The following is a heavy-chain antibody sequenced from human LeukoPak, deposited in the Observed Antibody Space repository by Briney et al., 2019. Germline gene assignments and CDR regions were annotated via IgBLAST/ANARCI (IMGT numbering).Heavy chain of an antibody. Sequence: GGSLRLSCAASGFTFSSYWMHWVRQAPGKGLVWVSRINSDGSRTSYADSVKGRFTISRDNAKNTLYLQMNSLRAEDTAVYYCARDSLYYYDSSGYLSLGDAFDIWGQGTMVTVSS. J-gene: IGHJ3*02. CDR3: ARDSLYYYDSSGYLSLGDAFDI. CDR1: GFTFSSYW. V-gene: IGHV3-74*01. CDR2: INSDGSRT. D-gene: IGHD3-22*01.